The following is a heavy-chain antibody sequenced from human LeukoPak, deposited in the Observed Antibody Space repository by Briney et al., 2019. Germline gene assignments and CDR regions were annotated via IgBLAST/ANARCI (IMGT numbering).Heavy chain of an antibody. Sequence: SETLSLTCTVSGGSISSSSYYWGWIRQPPGKGLEWIGSIYYSGSTYYNPSLKSRVTISVDTSKNQFSLKLSSVTAADTAVYYCARYYNWNDVSWFDPWGQGTLVTVSS. V-gene: IGHV4-39*07. CDR3: ARYYNWNDVSWFDP. J-gene: IGHJ5*02. CDR1: GGSISSSSYY. CDR2: IYYSGST. D-gene: IGHD1-20*01.